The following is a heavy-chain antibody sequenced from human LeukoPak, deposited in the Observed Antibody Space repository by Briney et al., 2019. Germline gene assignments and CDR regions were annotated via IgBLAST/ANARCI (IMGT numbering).Heavy chain of an antibody. Sequence: GGSLRLSCAASGFTFSSYGMHWVRQAPGKGLEWVAFIRYDGSNKYYADSVKGRFTISRDNSKNTLYLQMNSLRAEDTAVYYCAKVGSSGSTKDFDYWGQGTLVTVSS. CDR2: IRYDGSNK. J-gene: IGHJ4*02. CDR3: AKVGSSGSTKDFDY. D-gene: IGHD1-26*01. CDR1: GFTFSSYG. V-gene: IGHV3-30*02.